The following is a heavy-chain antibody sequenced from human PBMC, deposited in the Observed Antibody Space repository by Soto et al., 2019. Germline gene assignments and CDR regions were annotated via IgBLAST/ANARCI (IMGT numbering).Heavy chain of an antibody. V-gene: IGHV3-23*01. D-gene: IGHD6-13*01. Sequence: PGGSLRLSCAASGFTFSSYAMNWVLQAPGKGLEWVSVISGSGDSTYYADSVKGRFTISRDNSKNTLYLQMNSLRTEDTAVYYCARRGPGTYFDYWGQGTLVTVSS. CDR3: ARRGPGTYFDY. CDR1: GFTFSSYA. CDR2: ISGSGDST. J-gene: IGHJ4*01.